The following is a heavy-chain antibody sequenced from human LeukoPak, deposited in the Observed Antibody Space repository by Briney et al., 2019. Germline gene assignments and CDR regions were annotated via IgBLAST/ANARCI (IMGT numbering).Heavy chain of an antibody. CDR1: GGSINSYY. CDR3: ARHWYTMVRGVIITWFDP. CDR2: IYYSGST. V-gene: IGHV4-39*01. J-gene: IGHJ5*02. D-gene: IGHD3-10*01. Sequence: SETLSLTCNVSGGSINSYYWSWIRQPPGKGLEWIGSIYYSGSTYYNPSLKSRVTISVDTSKNQFSLKLSSVTAADTAVYYCARHWYTMVRGVIITWFDPWGQGTLVTVSS.